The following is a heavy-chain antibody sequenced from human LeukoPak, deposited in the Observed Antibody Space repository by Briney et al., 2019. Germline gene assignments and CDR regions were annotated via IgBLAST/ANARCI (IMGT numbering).Heavy chain of an antibody. Sequence: ASVKVSCKASGYTFTSYYMHWVRQAPGQGLEWMGWINPNSGGTNYAQKFQGRVTMTRDTSISTAYMELSRLRSDDTAVYYCARASGYYDFWSGHYYYMDVWGKGTTVTVSS. CDR3: ARASGYYDFWSGHYYYMDV. CDR2: INPNSGGT. D-gene: IGHD3-3*01. CDR1: GYTFTSYY. J-gene: IGHJ6*03. V-gene: IGHV1-2*02.